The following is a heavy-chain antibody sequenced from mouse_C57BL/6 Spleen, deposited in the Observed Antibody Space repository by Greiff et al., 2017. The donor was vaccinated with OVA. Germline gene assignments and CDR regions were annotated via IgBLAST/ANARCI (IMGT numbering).Heavy chain of an antibody. V-gene: IGHV5-4*01. CDR2: ISDGGSYT. J-gene: IGHJ2*01. CDR1: GFTFSSYA. D-gene: IGHD1-1*01. Sequence: DVKLVESGGGLVKPGGSLKLSCAASGFTFSSYAMSWVRQTPEKRLEWVATISDGGSYTYYPDNVKGRFTISRDNAKNNLYLQMSHLKSEDTAMYYCAREGTTVVDYFDYWGQGTTLTVSS. CDR3: AREGTTVVDYFDY.